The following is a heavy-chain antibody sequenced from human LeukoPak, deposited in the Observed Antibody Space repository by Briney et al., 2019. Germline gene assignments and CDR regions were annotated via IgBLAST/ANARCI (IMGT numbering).Heavy chain of an antibody. V-gene: IGHV3-53*01. CDR1: GFTVSSNY. CDR2: IYSGGST. J-gene: IGHJ4*01. D-gene: IGHD2-15*01. CDR3: ARAHQVRPGYCSGGSCYSQLFDPEPFDY. Sequence: GGSLRLSCAASGFTVSSNYMSWVRQAPGKGLEWVSVIYSGGSTYYADSVKGRFTISRDNSKNTLYLQMNRLRAEDTAVYYCARAHQVRPGYCSGGSCYSQLFDPEPFDYWRHGTLVTVSS.